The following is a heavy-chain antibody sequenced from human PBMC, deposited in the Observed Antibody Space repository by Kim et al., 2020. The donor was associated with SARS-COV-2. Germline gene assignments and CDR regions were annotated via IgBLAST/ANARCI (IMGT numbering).Heavy chain of an antibody. CDR2: NT. V-gene: IGHV1-18*01. Sequence: NTNYAQKLQGRVTMTTDTSTSTAYMELRSLRSDDTAVYYCVRESPYGDYYYYWGQGTLVTVSS. CDR3: VRESPYGDYYYY. D-gene: IGHD4-17*01. J-gene: IGHJ4*02.